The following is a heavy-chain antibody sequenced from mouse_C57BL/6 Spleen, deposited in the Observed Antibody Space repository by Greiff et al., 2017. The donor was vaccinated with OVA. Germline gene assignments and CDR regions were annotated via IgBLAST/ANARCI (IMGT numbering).Heavy chain of an antibody. CDR3: ASAIYGSSYDYAMDY. CDR1: GYTFTSYW. CDR2: IHPNSGST. Sequence: VQLQQPGAELVKPGASVKLSCKASGYTFTSYWMHWVKRRPGQGLEWIGMIHPNSGSTNYNEKFKSKATLTVDKSSSTAYMQLSSLTSEDSAVYYCASAIYGSSYDYAMDYWGQGTSVTVSS. D-gene: IGHD1-1*01. J-gene: IGHJ4*01. V-gene: IGHV1-64*01.